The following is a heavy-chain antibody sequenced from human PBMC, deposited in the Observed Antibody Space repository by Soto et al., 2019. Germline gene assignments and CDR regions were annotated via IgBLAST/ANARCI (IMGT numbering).Heavy chain of an antibody. CDR1: GGTFSSYT. CDR3: ARVGYSSSWIDAFDI. J-gene: IGHJ3*02. V-gene: IGHV1-3*01. CDR2: INAGNGNT. Sequence: ASVKVSCKASGGTFSSYTISWVRQAPGQRLEWMGRINAGNGNTKYSQKFQGRVTITRDTSASTAYMELSSLRSEDTAVYYCARVGYSSSWIDAFDIWGQGTMVTVSS. D-gene: IGHD6-13*01.